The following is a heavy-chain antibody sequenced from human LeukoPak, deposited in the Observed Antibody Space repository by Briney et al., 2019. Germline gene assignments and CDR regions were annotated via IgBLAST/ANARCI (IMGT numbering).Heavy chain of an antibody. J-gene: IGHJ4*02. CDR2: IYYSGST. CDR1: GGSISSYY. CDR3: AGEREMATTY. D-gene: IGHD5-24*01. V-gene: IGHV4-59*01. Sequence: SETLSLTCTVSGGSISSYYWSWLRQPPGKGLEWIGYIYYSGSTNYNPSLKSRVTISVDTSKNPFSVKLSPVTAADTAVYYWAGEREMATTYWGQGTLVTVSS.